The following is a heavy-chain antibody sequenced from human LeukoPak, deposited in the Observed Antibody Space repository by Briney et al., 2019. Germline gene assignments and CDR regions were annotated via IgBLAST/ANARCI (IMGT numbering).Heavy chain of an antibody. V-gene: IGHV1-18*01. J-gene: IGHJ6*02. D-gene: IGHD2-21*02. Sequence: ASVKVSCKASGYTFTSYGISWVRQAPGQGLEWMGWITAYNGNTNYAQKLQGRVTMTTDTSTSTAYMELRSLRSDDTAVYYCASSSSYCGGDCCFGYYGMDVWGQGTTVTVSS. CDR3: ASSSSYCGGDCCFGYYGMDV. CDR2: ITAYNGNT. CDR1: GYTFTSYG.